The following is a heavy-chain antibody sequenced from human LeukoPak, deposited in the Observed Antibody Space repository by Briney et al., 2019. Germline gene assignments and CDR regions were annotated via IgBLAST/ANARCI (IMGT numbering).Heavy chain of an antibody. CDR3: ARDYYYYGMDV. V-gene: IGHV4-31*03. Sequence: SETLSLTCTVSGGSISSGGYYWSWIRQHPGKGLEWIGYIYYSGSTYYNPSLKSRVTISVDTSKNQFSLKLSSVTAADTAVFYCARDYYYYGMDVWGQGTTVTVSS. J-gene: IGHJ6*02. CDR1: GGSISSGGYY. CDR2: IYYSGST.